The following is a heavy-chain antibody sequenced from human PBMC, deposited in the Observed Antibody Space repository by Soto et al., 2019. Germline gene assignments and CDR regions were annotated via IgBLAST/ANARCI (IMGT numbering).Heavy chain of an antibody. CDR3: ARDSSSWFVWFDH. CDR2: ISAYNGNT. D-gene: IGHD6-13*01. J-gene: IGHJ5*02. Sequence: GASVKVSCKASGYTFTSYGITWVRQAPGQGLEWMGWISAYNGNTNSEQKLQGRVTMTTDKSTSTDYMQLRSIRSHDTAVYYCARDSSSWFVWFDHWGQGTLVTVSS. CDR1: GYTFTSYG. V-gene: IGHV1-18*01.